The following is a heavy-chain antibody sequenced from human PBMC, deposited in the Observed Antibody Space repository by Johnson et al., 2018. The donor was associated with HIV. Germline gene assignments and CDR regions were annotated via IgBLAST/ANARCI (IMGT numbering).Heavy chain of an antibody. CDR3: ARDPSYSKLGPWNDAFDI. D-gene: IGHD4-11*01. V-gene: IGHV3-20*04. CDR2: ISWNGGST. J-gene: IGHJ3*02. CDR1: GFTFDDYG. Sequence: VQLVESGGGVVRPGGSLRLSCAASGFTFDDYGMSWVRQAPGKGLEWVSGISWNGGSTGYAVSVKGRFTISRDNAKNSLYLQRNSLRAEDTAVYYCARDPSYSKLGPWNDAFDIWGQGTMVTVSS.